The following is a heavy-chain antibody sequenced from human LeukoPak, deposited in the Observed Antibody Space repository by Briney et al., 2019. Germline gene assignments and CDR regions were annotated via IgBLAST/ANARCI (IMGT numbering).Heavy chain of an antibody. Sequence: ASVKVSCKVSGYTLTELSMHWVRQAPGKGLEWMGGFDPEDGETIYAQKFQGRVTMTEDTSTDTAYMELSRLRSEDTAVYYCATVLGGSYYGGFDYWGQGTLVTVSS. CDR1: GYTLTELS. CDR2: FDPEDGET. V-gene: IGHV1-24*01. J-gene: IGHJ4*02. D-gene: IGHD1-26*01. CDR3: ATVLGGSYYGGFDY.